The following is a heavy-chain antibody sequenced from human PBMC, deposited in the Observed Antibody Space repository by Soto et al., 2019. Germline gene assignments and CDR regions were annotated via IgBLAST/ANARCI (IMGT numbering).Heavy chain of an antibody. J-gene: IGHJ4*02. CDR2: IYYSGST. CDR1: GGSISSYY. CDR3: ARQSQTRVRGVIIEIFDY. V-gene: IGHV4-59*08. Sequence: TLSLTCTVSGGSISSYYWSWIRQPPGKGLEWIGYIYYSGSTNYNPSLKSRVTISVDTSKNQFSLKLSSVTAADTAVYYCARQSQTRVRGVIIEIFDYWGQGTLVTVSS. D-gene: IGHD3-10*01.